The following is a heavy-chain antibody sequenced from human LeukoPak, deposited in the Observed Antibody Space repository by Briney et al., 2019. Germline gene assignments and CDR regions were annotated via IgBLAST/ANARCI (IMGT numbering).Heavy chain of an antibody. D-gene: IGHD3-22*01. Sequence: PSETLSLTCTVSGYSISSGYYWGWIRQPPGKGLEWIGSIYHSGSTYYNPSLKSRVTISVDTSKNQFSLKLSSVTAADTAVYYCARDHSRITMIVVVTDDAFDIWGQGTMVTVSS. CDR3: ARDHSRITMIVVVTDDAFDI. CDR2: IYHSGST. CDR1: GYSISSGYY. V-gene: IGHV4-38-2*02. J-gene: IGHJ3*02.